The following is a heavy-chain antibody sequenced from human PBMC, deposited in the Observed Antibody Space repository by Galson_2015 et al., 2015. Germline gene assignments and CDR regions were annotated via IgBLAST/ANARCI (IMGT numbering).Heavy chain of an antibody. CDR1: GFTFSSYD. CDR3: ARACGGTPDCDVLGDAFDI. V-gene: IGHV3-13*01. J-gene: IGHJ3*02. Sequence: SLRLSCAASGFTFSSYDMHWVRHATGKGLEWVSAIGTAGDTYYPGSVKGRFTISRENAKNSLYLQMNSLRAGDTAVYYCARACGGTPDCDVLGDAFDIWGQGTMVTVSS. D-gene: IGHD4-23*01. CDR2: IGTAGDT.